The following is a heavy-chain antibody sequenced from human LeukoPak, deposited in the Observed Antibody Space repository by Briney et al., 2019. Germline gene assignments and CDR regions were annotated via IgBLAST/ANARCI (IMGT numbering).Heavy chain of an antibody. CDR3: ANRRHYGDYEDY. V-gene: IGHV3-23*01. Sequence: GGSLRLSCAASGFTFSSYAMSWVRQAPGKGLEWVSAISGSGGSTYYADSVKGRFTISRDNSKNTLYLQMNSLRAEDTAVYYCANRRHYGDYEDYWGQGTLVTVSS. D-gene: IGHD4-17*01. J-gene: IGHJ4*02. CDR1: GFTFSSYA. CDR2: ISGSGGST.